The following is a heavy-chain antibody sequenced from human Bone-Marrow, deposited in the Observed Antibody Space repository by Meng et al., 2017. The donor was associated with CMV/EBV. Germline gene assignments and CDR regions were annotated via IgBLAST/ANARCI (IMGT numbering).Heavy chain of an antibody. CDR3: ARETGQGAGIYCWYGP. J-gene: IGHJ5*01. CDR1: GGSFSSYA. CDR2: IIPIIGIP. Sequence: SVKVFCKAAGGSFSSYAINWVRHAPGQGLEWMGDIIPIIGIPNYAQKCQGSVTLTSDKSTNTAYMGLSSLRSDDKSIYYCARETGQGAGIYCWYGPWGQGTLVTVSS. D-gene: IGHD3-10*01. V-gene: IGHV1-69*10.